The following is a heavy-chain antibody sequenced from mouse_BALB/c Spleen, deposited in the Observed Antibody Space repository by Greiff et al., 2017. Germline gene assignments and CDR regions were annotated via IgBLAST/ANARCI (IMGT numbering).Heavy chain of an antibody. D-gene: IGHD2-1*01. Sequence: VRLQQSGAELVKPGASVKLSCTASGFNIKDTYMHWVKQRPEQGLEWIGRIDPANGNTKYDPKFQGKATITADTSSNTAYLQLSSLTSEDTAVYYCARSDGNYHYAMDYWGQGTSVTVSS. V-gene: IGHV14-3*02. J-gene: IGHJ4*01. CDR3: ARSDGNYHYAMDY. CDR1: GFNIKDTY. CDR2: IDPANGNT.